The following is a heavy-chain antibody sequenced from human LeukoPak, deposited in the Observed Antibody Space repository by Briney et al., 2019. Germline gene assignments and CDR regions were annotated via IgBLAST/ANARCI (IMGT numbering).Heavy chain of an antibody. CDR1: GYTFTSYY. J-gene: IGHJ5*02. Sequence: ASVKVSFKASGYTFTSYYMHWVRQAPGQGLEWMGIVSPSGGTTSYAQKFQGRVTMTSDTSTSTVYMELSSLRSEDTAVYYCARSPGYCSGGSCYGHNWFDPWGQGTLVTVSS. CDR3: ARSPGYCSGGSCYGHNWFDP. CDR2: VSPSGGTT. V-gene: IGHV1-46*01. D-gene: IGHD2-15*01.